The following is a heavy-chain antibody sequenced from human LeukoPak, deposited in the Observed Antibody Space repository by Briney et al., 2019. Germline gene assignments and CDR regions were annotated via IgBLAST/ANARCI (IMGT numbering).Heavy chain of an antibody. Sequence: GGSLRLSCAASGFTFSSYEMNWVRQAPGKGLEWVSSISSSSSYIYYADSVKGRFTISRDNAKNSLYLQMNSLRAEDTAVYYCARDVTLITMIVFDYWGQGTLVTVSS. D-gene: IGHD3-22*01. V-gene: IGHV3-21*01. CDR1: GFTFSSYE. CDR3: ARDVTLITMIVFDY. J-gene: IGHJ4*02. CDR2: ISSSSSYI.